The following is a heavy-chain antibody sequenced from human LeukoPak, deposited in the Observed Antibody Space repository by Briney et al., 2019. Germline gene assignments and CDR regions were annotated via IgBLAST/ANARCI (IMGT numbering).Heavy chain of an antibody. CDR3: ARTTLGGYNYVD. CDR1: GGSISSYY. J-gene: IGHJ4*02. D-gene: IGHD5-24*01. V-gene: IGHV4-59*01. Sequence: PSETLSLTCTVSGGSISSYYWSWIRQPPGKGLEWIGYIYYSGSTNYNPSLKSRVTISVDTSKNQFSLKLSSVTAADTAVYYCARTTLGGYNYVDWGQGTLVTVSS. CDR2: IYYSGST.